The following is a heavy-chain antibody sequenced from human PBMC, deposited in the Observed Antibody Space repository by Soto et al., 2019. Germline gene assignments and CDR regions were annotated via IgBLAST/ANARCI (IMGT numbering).Heavy chain of an antibody. V-gene: IGHV3-23*01. CDR3: AKESGSGSYYKAGIDYYYMDV. D-gene: IGHD3-10*01. CDR2: ISGSGGST. Sequence: GGSLRLSCAASRFIFISYAMSWVRQAPGKGLEWVSTISGSGGSTYYTDSVKGRVTISRDNSKNTLYLQMNSLRAEDTAVYYCAKESGSGSYYKAGIDYYYMDVWGKGTTVTVSS. CDR1: RFIFISYA. J-gene: IGHJ6*03.